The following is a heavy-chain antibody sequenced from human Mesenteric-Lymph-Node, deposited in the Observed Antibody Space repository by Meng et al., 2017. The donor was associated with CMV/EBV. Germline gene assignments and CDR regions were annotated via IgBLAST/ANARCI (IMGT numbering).Heavy chain of an antibody. D-gene: IGHD3-10*01. CDR2: IFYSGSA. CDR3: ARDTLTYSYGPGWVDP. Sequence: QLHPQESGPARVKPSETLSLKCPVSGGSISSSWHYWGWIRQPPGKGLEWIGSIFYSGSAHYNPALESRVTISIDKSKNEFFLNLGSVTAADTAMYFCARDTLTYSYGPGWVDPWGQGTLVTVSS. J-gene: IGHJ5*02. V-gene: IGHV4-39*02. CDR1: GGSISSSWHY.